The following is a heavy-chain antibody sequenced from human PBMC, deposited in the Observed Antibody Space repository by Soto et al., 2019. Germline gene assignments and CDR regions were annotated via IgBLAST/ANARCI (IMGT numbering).Heavy chain of an antibody. CDR1: GFTFSSYA. CDR3: TRDPDGDLDFDY. Sequence: GGSLRLSCAASGFTFSSYAMHWVRQAPGKGLEWVSHVGLSATATIYADSVRGRFTISRDNAKNSLYLQMNSLSDEDTAVYYCTRDPDGDLDFDYWGQGTLVTVSS. V-gene: IGHV3-48*02. J-gene: IGHJ4*02. D-gene: IGHD4-17*01. CDR2: VGLSATAT.